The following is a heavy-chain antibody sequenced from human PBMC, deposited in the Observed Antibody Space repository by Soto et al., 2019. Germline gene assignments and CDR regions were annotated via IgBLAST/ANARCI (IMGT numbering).Heavy chain of an antibody. CDR1: GFTFGTYP. V-gene: IGHV3-23*01. J-gene: IGHJ4*02. CDR3: ARGSTDSYPGSRIFDF. CDR2: ITDTGGDT. Sequence: GGSLRLSCAASGFTFGTYPMHWVRQAPGEGLEWVSTITDTGGDTKYADSVRGRFTMSRDNSKKTLYLQMNSLRVEDSALYYCARGSTDSYPGSRIFDFWGRGTLVTVSS. D-gene: IGHD3-10*01.